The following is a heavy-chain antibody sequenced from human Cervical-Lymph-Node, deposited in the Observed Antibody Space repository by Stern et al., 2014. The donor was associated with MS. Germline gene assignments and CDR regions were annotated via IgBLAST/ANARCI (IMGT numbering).Heavy chain of an antibody. CDR1: GYTFTGYY. CDR3: ARDYNYAEGAMDV. D-gene: IGHD5-18*01. Sequence: QVQLVQSGAEVKKPGASVRVSCKTSGYTFTGYYVHWVRQAPGQGLEWMGWINPNTGGTNYAPKFQGRVPMTRDTSITTAYMELTNLRSDDTAMYYCARDYNYAEGAMDVWAQGTTITVSS. V-gene: IGHV1-2*02. CDR2: INPNTGGT. J-gene: IGHJ6*02.